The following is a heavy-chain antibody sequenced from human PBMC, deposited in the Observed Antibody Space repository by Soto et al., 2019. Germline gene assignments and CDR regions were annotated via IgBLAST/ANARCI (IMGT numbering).Heavy chain of an antibody. J-gene: IGHJ6*02. V-gene: IGHV4-31*03. D-gene: IGHD3-3*01. CDR2: IYYSGST. CDR1: GGSISSGGYY. Sequence: SETLSLTCTVSGGSISSGGYYWSWIRQHPGKGLEWIGYIYYSGSTYYNPSLKSRVTISVDTSKNQFSLKLSSVTAADTAVYYCARTITIFGVVKSFKYGMAVWGQGTTVTVYS. CDR3: ARTITIFGVVKSFKYGMAV.